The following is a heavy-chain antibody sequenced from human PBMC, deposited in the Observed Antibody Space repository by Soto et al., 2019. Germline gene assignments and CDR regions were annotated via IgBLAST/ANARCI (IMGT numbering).Heavy chain of an antibody. V-gene: IGHV1-18*01. CDR1: GYTFTSYC. CDR2: ISAYNGNT. Sequence: GASVKVSCKAPGYTFTSYCICWVRQAPGQGLEWMGWISAYNGNTNYAQKLQGRVTMTTDTSTSTAYMELRSLRSDDTAVYYCARYDFWSGYYNGFDPWGQGTLVTVSS. CDR3: ARYDFWSGYYNGFDP. D-gene: IGHD3-3*01. J-gene: IGHJ5*02.